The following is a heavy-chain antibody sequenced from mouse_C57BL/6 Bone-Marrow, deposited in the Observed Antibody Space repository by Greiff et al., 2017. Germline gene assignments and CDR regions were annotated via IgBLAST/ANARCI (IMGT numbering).Heavy chain of an antibody. J-gene: IGHJ3*01. D-gene: IGHD2-1*01. V-gene: IGHV1-18*01. CDR1: GYTFTDYN. CDR2: INPNNGGT. CDR3: ARWGYVNYGAWFAY. Sequence: EVQLQQSGPELVKPGASVKIPCKASGYTFTDYNMDWVKQSHGKSLEWIGDINPNNGGTIYNQKFKGKATLTVDKSSSTAYMELRSLTSEDTAVYYCARWGYVNYGAWFAYWGQGTLVTVSA.